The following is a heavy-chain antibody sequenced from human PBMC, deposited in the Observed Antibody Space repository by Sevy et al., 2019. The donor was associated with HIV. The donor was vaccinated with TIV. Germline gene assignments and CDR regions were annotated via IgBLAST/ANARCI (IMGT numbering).Heavy chain of an antibody. CDR1: GYSFTSYW. D-gene: IGHD6-19*01. CDR3: ASASIAVAGTGFEPYYYYGMDV. J-gene: IGHJ6*02. Sequence: ESLKISCKGSGYSFTSYWIGWVRQMPGKGLEWMGVIYPGDSDTRYRPSFHGQVTISADKSISTAYLQWSSLKASDTAMYYSASASIAVAGTGFEPYYYYGMDVWGQGTTVTVSS. CDR2: IYPGDSDT. V-gene: IGHV5-51*01.